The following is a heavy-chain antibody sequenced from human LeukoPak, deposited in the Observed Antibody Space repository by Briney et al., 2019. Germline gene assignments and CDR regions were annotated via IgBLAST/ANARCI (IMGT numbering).Heavy chain of an antibody. Sequence: GGSLRLSCAASGFTFSTFAMQWVRQAPEKGLEYVSGINTDGGTTYYANSVKGRFTISRDNPKNTLYLQMGSLRVEDTAVYYCAKDLNIITYYFDCWGQGTLVTVSS. D-gene: IGHD3-16*01. CDR2: INTDGGTT. V-gene: IGHV3-64*01. J-gene: IGHJ4*02. CDR1: GFTFSTFA. CDR3: AKDLNIITYYFDC.